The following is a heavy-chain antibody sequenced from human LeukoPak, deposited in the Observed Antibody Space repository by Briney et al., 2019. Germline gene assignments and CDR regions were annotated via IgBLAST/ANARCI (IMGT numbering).Heavy chain of an antibody. D-gene: IGHD3-22*01. Sequence: ASVKVSCKVSGYTLTELSMHWVRQAPGKGLEWMGGFDPEDGETIYAQKFQGRVTITADESTSTAYMELSSLRSEDTAVYYCAREFAYDSSGYYYYYWGQGTLVTVSS. CDR1: GYTLTELS. CDR3: AREFAYDSSGYYYYY. CDR2: FDPEDGET. J-gene: IGHJ4*02. V-gene: IGHV1-24*01.